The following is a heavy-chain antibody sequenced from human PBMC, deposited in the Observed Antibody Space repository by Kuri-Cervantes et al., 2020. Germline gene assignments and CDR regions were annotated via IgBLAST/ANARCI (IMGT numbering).Heavy chain of an antibody. CDR3: AKDINFITMIRD. D-gene: IGHD3-22*01. CDR2: ISSSSSTI. J-gene: IGHJ4*02. Sequence: LSLTCAASGFTFSSYSMNWVRQAPGKGLEWVSYISSSSSTIYYADSVKGRFTISRDNAKNSLYLQMDSLRTEDTAVYYCAKDINFITMIRDWGQGTLVTVSS. V-gene: IGHV3-48*01. CDR1: GFTFSSYS.